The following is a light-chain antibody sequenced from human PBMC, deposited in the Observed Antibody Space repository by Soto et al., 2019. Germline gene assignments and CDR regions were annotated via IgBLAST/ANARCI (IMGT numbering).Light chain of an antibody. CDR1: QRIISS. Sequence: IQFTQSPSSLSPSVGDRVTITCRASQRIISSLAWYQKQPGKATKLLIYAASSLQSGVPSRFSGSGSGTDFTLTIRSLQPEDFATYYCQHLKSFPLSFGGGTKVDIK. CDR2: AAS. J-gene: IGKJ4*01. V-gene: IGKV1-9*01. CDR3: QHLKSFPLS.